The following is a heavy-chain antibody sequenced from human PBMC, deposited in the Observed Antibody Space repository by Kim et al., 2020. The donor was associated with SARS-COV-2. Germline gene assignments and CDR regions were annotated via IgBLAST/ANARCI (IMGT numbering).Heavy chain of an antibody. CDR1: GGTFSSYA. V-gene: IGHV1-69*13. D-gene: IGHD6-13*01. J-gene: IGHJ5*02. Sequence: SVKVSCKASGGTFSSYAISWVRQAPGQGLEWMGGIIPIFGTANYAQKFQGRVTITADESTSTAYMELSSLRSEDTAVYYCARDRIAAAGKGRWFDPWGQGTLVTVSS. CDR2: IIPIFGTA. CDR3: ARDRIAAAGKGRWFDP.